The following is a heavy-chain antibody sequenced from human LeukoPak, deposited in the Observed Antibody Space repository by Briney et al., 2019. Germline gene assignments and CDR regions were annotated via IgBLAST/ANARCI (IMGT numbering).Heavy chain of an antibody. CDR2: IYYSGTT. J-gene: IGHJ4*02. CDR3: ARVMGSGWTGFDY. Sequence: PSETLSLTCTVSGGSISNYYWSWIRQPPGKGLEWIGYIYYSGTTNYSPSLTSRVTLSVHTSKNQFSLELSSVTAADTAVYYCARVMGSGWTGFDYWGQGTLVTVSS. V-gene: IGHV4-59*01. D-gene: IGHD6-19*01. CDR1: GGSISNYY.